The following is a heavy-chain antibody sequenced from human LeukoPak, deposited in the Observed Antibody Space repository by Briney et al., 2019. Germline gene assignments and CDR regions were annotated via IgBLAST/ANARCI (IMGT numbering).Heavy chain of an antibody. CDR1: GFTFSSYG. CDR2: ISYDGSNK. J-gene: IGHJ4*02. D-gene: IGHD7-27*01. Sequence: GGSLRLSCAASGFTFSSYGMHWVRQAPGKGLEWVAVISYDGSNKYYADSVKGRFTISRDNSKNTLYLQMNSLRAEDTAVYYCAKAHWGPLDYWGQGTLVTVSS. V-gene: IGHV3-30*18. CDR3: AKAHWGPLDY.